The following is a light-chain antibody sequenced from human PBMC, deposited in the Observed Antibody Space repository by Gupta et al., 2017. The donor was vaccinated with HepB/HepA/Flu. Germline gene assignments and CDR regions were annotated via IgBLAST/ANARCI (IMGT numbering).Light chain of an antibody. V-gene: IGKV1-6*01. CDR3: LQDYNYPWT. Sequence: AIQLTQSPSSLSASVGDRVTITCRASQDIRNELGWFQQKPGKAPKLLIFAASSLQSGVPLRFTGSGSGTDFTLTISSLQPEDFATYYCLQDYNYPWTFGQGTKVEIK. CDR1: QDIRNE. CDR2: AAS. J-gene: IGKJ1*01.